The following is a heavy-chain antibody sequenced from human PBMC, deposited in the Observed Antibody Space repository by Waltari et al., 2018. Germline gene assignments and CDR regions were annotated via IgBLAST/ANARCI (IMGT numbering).Heavy chain of an antibody. Sequence: EVQLVESGGGLVQPGGSLRLSCAASGFTFSSYWMHWGRQAPGKGLVWVSRINSDGSSTSYADSVKGRVTISRDNAKNTLYLQMNSLRAEDTAVYYCARVSYSGYDFYFDYWGQGTLVTVSS. D-gene: IGHD5-12*01. CDR2: INSDGSST. CDR3: ARVSYSGYDFYFDY. V-gene: IGHV3-74*01. J-gene: IGHJ4*02. CDR1: GFTFSSYW.